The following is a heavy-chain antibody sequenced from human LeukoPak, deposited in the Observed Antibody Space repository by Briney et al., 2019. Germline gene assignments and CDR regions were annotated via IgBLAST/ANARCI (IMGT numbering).Heavy chain of an antibody. Sequence: PGGSLRLSCAASGFTFSSYGMHWVPQAPGKGLEWVAFIRYDGSNKYYADSVKGRFTISRDNSKNTLYLQMSSLRAEDTAVYYCANQLTYYYDSSGYYDADAFDIWGQGTMVTVSS. D-gene: IGHD3-22*01. CDR2: IRYDGSNK. V-gene: IGHV3-30*02. J-gene: IGHJ3*02. CDR1: GFTFSSYG. CDR3: ANQLTYYYDSSGYYDADAFDI.